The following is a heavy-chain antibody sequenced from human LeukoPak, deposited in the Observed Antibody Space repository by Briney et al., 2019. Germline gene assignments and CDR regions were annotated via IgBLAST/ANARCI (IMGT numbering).Heavy chain of an antibody. CDR1: GYSFTCYW. CDR3: ARLQPLQAYYYDSSGYI. CDR2: IYPGYSDT. D-gene: IGHD3-22*01. Sequence: AGGSLKISCKGSGYSFTCYWIGWVRQRPGEGLEWVGNIYPGYSDTIYSPSFQGQVTISADKSISTAHLQCSSLTASDTAMYYCARLQPLQAYYYDSSGYIWGQGPMVPVPS. J-gene: IGHJ4*02. V-gene: IGHV5-51*01.